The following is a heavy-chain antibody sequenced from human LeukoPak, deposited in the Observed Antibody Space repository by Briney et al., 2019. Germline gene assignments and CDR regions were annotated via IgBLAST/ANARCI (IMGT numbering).Heavy chain of an antibody. CDR2: IYTSGST. CDR3: ARSSSGTSSIDS. Sequence: SETLSLTCTVSGGSISSYYWSWIRQPAGKGLEWIGRIYTSGSTNYNPSLKSRVTMSLDTSKNQFSLKLSSVTAADTAMFFCARSSSGTSSIDSWGQGALVTVSS. CDR1: GGSISSYY. V-gene: IGHV4-4*07. J-gene: IGHJ5*01. D-gene: IGHD1-26*01.